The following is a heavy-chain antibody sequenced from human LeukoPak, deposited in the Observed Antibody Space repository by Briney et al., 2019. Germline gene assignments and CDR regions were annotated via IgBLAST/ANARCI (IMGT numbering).Heavy chain of an antibody. Sequence: GESLKISCAASGFNFANHAMSWVRQTPGKGLEWVSAISGGGDITYYADSVTGRFTISRDNSKDTLFLQMHSLRPGDTAVYYCVREDTPATANYWGQGTLVTISS. CDR1: GFNFANHA. D-gene: IGHD2-21*02. J-gene: IGHJ4*02. V-gene: IGHV3-23*01. CDR3: VREDTPATANY. CDR2: ISGGGDIT.